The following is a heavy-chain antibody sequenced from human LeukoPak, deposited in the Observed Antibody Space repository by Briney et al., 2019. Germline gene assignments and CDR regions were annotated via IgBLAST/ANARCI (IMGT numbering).Heavy chain of an antibody. CDR1: GGTFSSYA. V-gene: IGHV1-69*01. Sequence: SVKVSCTASGGTFSSYAISWVRQAPGQGLEWMGGIMPIFGTANYAQKFQGRVTITADESTSTAHMELSSLRSEDTAVYYCARDPNTAMVNGGDYWGQGTLVTVSS. J-gene: IGHJ4*02. D-gene: IGHD5-18*01. CDR2: IMPIFGTA. CDR3: ARDPNTAMVNGGDY.